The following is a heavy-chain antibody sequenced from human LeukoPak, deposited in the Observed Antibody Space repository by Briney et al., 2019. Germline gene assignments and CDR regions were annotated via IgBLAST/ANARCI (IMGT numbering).Heavy chain of an antibody. CDR2: ISSTSRYI. CDR3: ASLPYYYGSGSYGLDV. CDR1: GFTFSTYA. D-gene: IGHD3-10*01. Sequence: GGSLRLSCAAAGFTFSTYAMNWVRQAPGKGLEWVSSISSTSRYIYYADSVKGRFTISRDNAKNSLYMQMNSLRAEDTAVYYCASLPYYYGSGSYGLDVWGKGTTVTVSS. V-gene: IGHV3-21*01. J-gene: IGHJ6*04.